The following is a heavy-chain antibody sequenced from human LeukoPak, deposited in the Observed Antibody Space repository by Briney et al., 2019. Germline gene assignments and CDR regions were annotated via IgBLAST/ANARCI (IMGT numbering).Heavy chain of an antibody. CDR3: ARALHDFWSGYTAYYFDY. V-gene: IGHV4-30-2*01. CDR2: IYHSGST. J-gene: IGHJ4*02. Sequence: SQTLSLTCTVSGGSISSGGYYWSGIRQPTGKGLEWIGYIYHSGSTYYNPSLKSRVTISVDRSKNQFSLKLSSVTAADAAVYYCARALHDFWSGYTAYYFDYWGQGTLVTVSS. CDR1: GGSISSGGYY. D-gene: IGHD3-3*01.